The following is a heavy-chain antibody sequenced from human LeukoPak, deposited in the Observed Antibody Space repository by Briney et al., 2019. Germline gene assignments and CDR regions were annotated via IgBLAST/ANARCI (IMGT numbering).Heavy chain of an antibody. Sequence: PGGSLRLSCAASGFTFRSSWIHWVRQVPGKGLVWVSRINSDGSTTNYADSVKGRFTISRDNAKNTLYLQMDSLRADDTAVYYCARDSRRGSGYYYRPSPAFDIWGQGTMVTVSS. CDR1: GFTFRSSW. CDR3: ARDSRRGSGYYYRPSPAFDI. D-gene: IGHD3-22*01. CDR2: INSDGSTT. J-gene: IGHJ3*02. V-gene: IGHV3-74*01.